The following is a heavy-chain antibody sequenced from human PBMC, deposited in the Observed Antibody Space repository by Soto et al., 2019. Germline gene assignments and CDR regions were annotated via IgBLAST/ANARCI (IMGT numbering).Heavy chain of an antibody. Sequence: LSLTCAVYGGSFSGYYWSWIRQPPGKGLEWIGEINHSGSTNYNPSLKSRVTISVDTSKNQFSLKLSSVTAADTAVYYCARRRIAAAVHNWFDPWGQGTLVTVSS. CDR3: ARRRIAAAVHNWFDP. D-gene: IGHD6-13*01. V-gene: IGHV4-34*01. CDR2: INHSGST. J-gene: IGHJ5*02. CDR1: GGSFSGYY.